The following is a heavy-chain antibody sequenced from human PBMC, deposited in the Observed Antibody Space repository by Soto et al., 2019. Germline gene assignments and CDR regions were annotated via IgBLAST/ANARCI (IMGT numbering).Heavy chain of an antibody. D-gene: IGHD3-16*01. CDR3: ARGAPYYDFFDGYYYYGMDV. J-gene: IGHJ6*02. CDR1: GYTFTGYY. Sequence: GSVKVSCKASGYTFTGYYMHWVRQAPGQGLEWMGWINPNSGGTNYAQKFQVWVTMTRDTSISTAYMELSRLRSDDTAVYYCARGAPYYDFFDGYYYYGMDVWGQGTTVTSP. CDR2: INPNSGGT. V-gene: IGHV1-2*04.